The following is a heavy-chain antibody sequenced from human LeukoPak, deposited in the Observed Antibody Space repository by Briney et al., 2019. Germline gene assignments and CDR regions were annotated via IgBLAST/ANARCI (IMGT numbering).Heavy chain of an antibody. CDR1: GYTFTSYD. CDR3: ARVTEEYYYYYGMDV. Sequence: ASVKVSCKASGYTFTSYDINRVRQATGQGLEWMGWMNPNSGNTGYAQKFQGRVTMTRNTSISTAYMELSSLGSEDTAAYYCARVTEEYYYYYGMDVWGQGTTVTVSS. V-gene: IGHV1-8*01. CDR2: MNPNSGNT. J-gene: IGHJ6*02.